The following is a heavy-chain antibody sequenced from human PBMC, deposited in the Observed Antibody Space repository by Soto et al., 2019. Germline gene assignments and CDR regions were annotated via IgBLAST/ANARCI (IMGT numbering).Heavy chain of an antibody. Sequence: QVQLVQSGAEVKKPGSSVKVSCKASGGTFSSYAISWVRQAPGQGLEWMGGIIPIFGTANYAQKFQGRVTITADESTSTAYMELSSLRSEDTAVYYCARAIVVVRAEGSGYYYGMDVWGQGTTVTVSS. CDR1: GGTFSSYA. CDR3: ARAIVVVRAEGSGYYYGMDV. CDR2: IIPIFGTA. V-gene: IGHV1-69*01. D-gene: IGHD2-2*01. J-gene: IGHJ6*02.